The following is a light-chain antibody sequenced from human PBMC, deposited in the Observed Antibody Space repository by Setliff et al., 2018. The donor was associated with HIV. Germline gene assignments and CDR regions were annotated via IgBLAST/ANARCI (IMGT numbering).Light chain of an antibody. Sequence: QSALAQPPSVSGSPGQSVTISCTGTSGDVGGYNCVSWYQQPPGTAPKLMIYEVNNRPSGVPDRFSGSKSGNTASLTISGLQAKDEADYYCSSCSSSSTLVFGGGTKVTVL. V-gene: IGLV2-18*02. CDR1: SGDVGGYNC. CDR2: EVN. J-gene: IGLJ2*01. CDR3: SSCSSSSTLV.